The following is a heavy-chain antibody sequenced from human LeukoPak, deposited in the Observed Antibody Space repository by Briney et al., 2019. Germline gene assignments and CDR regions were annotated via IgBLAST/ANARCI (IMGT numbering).Heavy chain of an antibody. V-gene: IGHV3-33*01. CDR1: GFTFRSYG. J-gene: IGHJ4*02. D-gene: IGHD6-13*01. Sequence: GGSLRLSCAASGFTFRSYGMHWVRQAPGKGLEWMAVIWYDGSNKYYADSVKGRFTISRDNSKNTLYLQMNSLRAEDTALYYCARGFSSSWYAIGYWGQGTLVTVSS. CDR3: ARGFSSSWYAIGY. CDR2: IWYDGSNK.